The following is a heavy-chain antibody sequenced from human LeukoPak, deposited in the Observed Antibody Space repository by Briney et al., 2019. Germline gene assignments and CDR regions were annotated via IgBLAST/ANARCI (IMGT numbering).Heavy chain of an antibody. J-gene: IGHJ5*02. Sequence: SETLSLTCTVSGGSISSSSYYWGWIRPPPGKGLEWIGSIYYSGSTYYTPSLKSRVTISVDTSKNQFSLRLSSVTDADTAVYYCAREGSGSYDWFDPWGQGTLVTVSS. CDR2: IYYSGST. D-gene: IGHD3-10*01. CDR3: AREGSGSYDWFDP. CDR1: GGSISSSSYY. V-gene: IGHV4-39*02.